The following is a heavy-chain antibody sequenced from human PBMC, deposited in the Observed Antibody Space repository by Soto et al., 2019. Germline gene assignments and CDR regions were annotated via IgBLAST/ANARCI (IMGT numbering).Heavy chain of an antibody. CDR1: GFTFSSYA. Sequence: HPGGSLRLSCAASGFTFSSYAMSWVRQAPGKGLEWVSAISGSGGSTYYADSVKGRFTISRDNSKNTLYLQMNSLRAEDTAVYYCAKDMQQLVRRNWFDPWGQGTLVTVSS. D-gene: IGHD6-13*01. CDR3: AKDMQQLVRRNWFDP. CDR2: ISGSGGST. J-gene: IGHJ5*02. V-gene: IGHV3-23*01.